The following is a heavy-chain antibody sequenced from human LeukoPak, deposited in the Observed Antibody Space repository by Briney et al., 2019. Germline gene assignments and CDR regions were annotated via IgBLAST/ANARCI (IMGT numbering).Heavy chain of an antibody. D-gene: IGHD3-22*01. V-gene: IGHV3-48*01. CDR1: GFTFSIYS. CDR3: ATPLDYYDTSGYHEGGD. Sequence: PGGSLRLSCAASGFTFSIYSMNWVRQAPGKGLEWVSYIGGTHSNIYYADSVKGRFTISRDDAKNSLYLQMNSLRAEDTAVYYCATPLDYYDTSGYHEGGDWGQGTLVTVSS. CDR2: IGGTHSNI. J-gene: IGHJ4*02.